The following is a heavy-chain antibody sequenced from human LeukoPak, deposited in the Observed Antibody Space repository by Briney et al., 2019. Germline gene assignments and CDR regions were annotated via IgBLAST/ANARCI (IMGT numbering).Heavy chain of an antibody. CDR2: ISYDGSNK. D-gene: IGHD6-13*01. CDR3: AKEQQLAY. Sequence: GGSLRLSCAASGFTFSSYGMHWVRQAPGKGLEWVAVISYDGSNKYYADSVKGRFTISRDNSKSTLYLQMNSLRAEDTAVYYCAKEQQLAYWGQGTLVTVSS. J-gene: IGHJ4*02. V-gene: IGHV3-30*18. CDR1: GFTFSSYG.